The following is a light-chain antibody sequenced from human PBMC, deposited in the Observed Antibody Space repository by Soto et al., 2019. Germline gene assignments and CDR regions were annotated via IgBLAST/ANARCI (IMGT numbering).Light chain of an antibody. J-gene: IGKJ4*01. CDR1: QSISTF. V-gene: IGKV3-15*01. CDR2: GAS. CDR3: QQLKSYPLT. Sequence: ELVMTQSPATLSVAPGERATLSCRASQSISTFLAWYQQKPGQAPRLLIYGASTRATGIPARFSGSGSGTEFTLTISSLQPEDFATYYCQQLKSYPLTFGGGTKVDIK.